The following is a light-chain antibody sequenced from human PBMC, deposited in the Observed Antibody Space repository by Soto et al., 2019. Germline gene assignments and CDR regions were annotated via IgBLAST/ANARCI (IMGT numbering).Light chain of an antibody. J-gene: IGLJ2*01. Sequence: QSALTQPPSASGSPGQSVTISCSGTSSDVGGYNYVSWYQQHPGKAPKLMIYEVSERPSGVPDRFSGSKSASTAPLTVSGLQAEDVADYYFSSYAGSNIVVLGGGTKLTVL. V-gene: IGLV2-8*01. CDR3: SSYAGSNIVV. CDR1: SSDVGGYNY. CDR2: EVS.